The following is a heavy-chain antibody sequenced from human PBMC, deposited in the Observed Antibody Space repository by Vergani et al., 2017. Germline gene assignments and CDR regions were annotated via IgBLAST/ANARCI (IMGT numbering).Heavy chain of an antibody. D-gene: IGHD3-10*01. V-gene: IGHV3-30*18. Sequence: QVQLAESGGGRVQPGRSLRLSCAASGFSFSSHAIHWVRQAPGKGLEWVAVISNYGSKKYYADSVKGRFTISIDNSKNTLDLQMNSLRTQDTAVYYCAKAGSVTSGSLQYNFYMDVWGKGTTVTVS. CDR2: ISNYGSKK. CDR1: GFSFSSHA. J-gene: IGHJ6*03. CDR3: AKAGSVTSGSLQYNFYMDV.